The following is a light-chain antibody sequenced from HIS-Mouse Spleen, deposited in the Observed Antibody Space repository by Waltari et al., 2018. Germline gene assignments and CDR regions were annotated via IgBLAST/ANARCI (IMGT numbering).Light chain of an antibody. CDR2: EDS. Sequence: SYELTQPPSVSVSPGQTARITCSGDALTKKYAYWYQQKSGQAPVLVTYEDSKRPSGIPEGFSGSSSGTMATLTISGAQVEDEADYYCYSTDSSGNHRVFGGGTKLTVL. CDR3: YSTDSSGNHRV. J-gene: IGLJ2*01. CDR1: ALTKKY. V-gene: IGLV3-10*01.